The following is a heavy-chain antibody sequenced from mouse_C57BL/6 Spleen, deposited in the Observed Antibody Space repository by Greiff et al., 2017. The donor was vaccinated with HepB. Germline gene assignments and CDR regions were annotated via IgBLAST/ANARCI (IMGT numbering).Heavy chain of an antibody. CDR3: ASSPSLLLKGAWFAY. Sequence: VKLQESGAELVKPGASVKISCKASGYTFTDYYINWVKQRPGQGLEWIGKIGPGSGSTYYNEKFKGKATLTADKSSSTAYLQLSSLTSEDSAVYFCASSPSLLLKGAWFAYWGQGTLVTVSA. J-gene: IGHJ3*01. V-gene: IGHV1-77*01. CDR1: GYTFTDYY. CDR2: IGPGSGST. D-gene: IGHD1-1*01.